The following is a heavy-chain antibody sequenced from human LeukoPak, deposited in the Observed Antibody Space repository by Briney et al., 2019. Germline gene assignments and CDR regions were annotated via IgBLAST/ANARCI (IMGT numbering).Heavy chain of an antibody. V-gene: IGHV4-31*03. J-gene: IGHJ4*02. D-gene: IGHD1-26*01. CDR3: ASVEPRHKNYSGSYRFDY. CDR2: IYYSGST. Sequence: SETLSLTCTVSGGSISSGGYYWSWIRQHPGKGLEWIGYIYYSGSTYYNPSLKSRVTISVDTSKNQFSLKLSSVTAADTAVYCCASVEPRHKNYSGSYRFDYWGQGTLVTVSS. CDR1: GGSISSGGYY.